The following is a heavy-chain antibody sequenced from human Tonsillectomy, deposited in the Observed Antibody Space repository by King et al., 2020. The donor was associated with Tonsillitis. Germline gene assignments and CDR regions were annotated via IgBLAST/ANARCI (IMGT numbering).Heavy chain of an antibody. V-gene: IGHV3-43*02. CDR2: ISGDGGRT. CDR1: GFTLDDYA. Sequence: VQLVESGGGVVQPGGSLRLSCAASGFTLDDYAMHWVRQAPGKGLEWVSLISGDGGRTYYADSVKGRFTISRDHRKNSLYLRMNSLRTEDTALYYWAKDPANGLVRGYNWFGPWGEGTLVTVSS. J-gene: IGHJ5*02. CDR3: AKDPANGLVRGYNWFGP. D-gene: IGHD6-19*01.